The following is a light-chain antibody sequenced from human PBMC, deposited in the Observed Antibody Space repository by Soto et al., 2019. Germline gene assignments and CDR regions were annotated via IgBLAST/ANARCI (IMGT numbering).Light chain of an antibody. V-gene: IGKV3-20*01. CDR2: GAS. CDR1: QSVSNNY. Sequence: GLTLSAGALSLYPGERATLSCRASQSVSNNYLAWYQQKPGQAPRLLIYGASNRATGIPDRFSGSGSGTDFTLTISRLEPEDIAVYYCQQYGSSGTFGQGTKVDIK. J-gene: IGKJ1*01. CDR3: QQYGSSGT.